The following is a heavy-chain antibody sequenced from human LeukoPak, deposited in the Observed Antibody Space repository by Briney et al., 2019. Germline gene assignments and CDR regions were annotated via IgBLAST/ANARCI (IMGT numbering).Heavy chain of an antibody. CDR3: TRGGYGGVSFDY. CDR1: GFTFGDYA. J-gene: IGHJ4*02. Sequence: GGSLRLPCTASGFTFGDYAMSWVRQAPGKGLEWVGFVRVKGYGATTEYAVSVKGRFTISRDDSKSIAYLQMNSLKTDDTGVYYCTRGGYGGVSFDYWGQGTLVTVSS. D-gene: IGHD4-23*01. CDR2: VRVKGYGATT. V-gene: IGHV3-49*04.